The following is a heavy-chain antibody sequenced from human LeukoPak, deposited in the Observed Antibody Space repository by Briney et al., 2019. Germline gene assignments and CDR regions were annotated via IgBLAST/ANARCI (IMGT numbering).Heavy chain of an antibody. V-gene: IGHV1-46*01. CDR3: ARDWWLRPYYYYYMDV. CDR1: GYTFTSYY. D-gene: IGHD5-12*01. Sequence: ASVKVSCKASGYTFTSYYMHWVRQAPGQGLEWMGIINPSGGSTSYAQKFQGRVTMTRDMSTSTVYMELSSLRSEDTAVYYCARDWWLRPYYYYYMDVWGKGTTVTVSS. CDR2: INPSGGST. J-gene: IGHJ6*03.